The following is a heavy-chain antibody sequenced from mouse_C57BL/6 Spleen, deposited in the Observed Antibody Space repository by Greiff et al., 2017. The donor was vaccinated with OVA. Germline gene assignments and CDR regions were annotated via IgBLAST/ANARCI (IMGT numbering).Heavy chain of an antibody. CDR1: GYTFTDYY. D-gene: IGHD3-2*02. CDR2: IGPGSGST. V-gene: IGHV1-77*01. CDR3: ASRTAQATSSFAY. J-gene: IGHJ3*01. Sequence: VQLQQSGAELVKPGASVKISCKASGYTFTDYYINWVKQRPGQGLVWIGKIGPGSGSTYYNAKFKGKATLTADKSSSTAYMQLSSLTSEDSAVYFCASRTAQATSSFAYWGQGTLVTVSA.